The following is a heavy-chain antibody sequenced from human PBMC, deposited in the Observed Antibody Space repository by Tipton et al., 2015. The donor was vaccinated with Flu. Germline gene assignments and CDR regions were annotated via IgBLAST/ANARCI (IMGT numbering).Heavy chain of an antibody. J-gene: IGHJ6*02. CDR2: ISSGGDFT. CDR3: ARDVIRDTAMVTHYYYYYGLDV. CDR1: GFTFSSYT. D-gene: IGHD5-18*01. Sequence: QLVQSGGGLVKPGGSLRLSCAASGFTFSSYTMNWVRQAPGKGLEWVSCISSGGDFTYYADSVKGRFTISRDNAKTSLYLQMNSLRAEDTAVYYCARDVIRDTAMVTHYYYYYGLDVWGQGTTVTVSS. V-gene: IGHV3-21*01.